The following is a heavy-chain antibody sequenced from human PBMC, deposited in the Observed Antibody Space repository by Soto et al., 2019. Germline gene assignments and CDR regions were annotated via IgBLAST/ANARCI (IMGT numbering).Heavy chain of an antibody. CDR1: GGSISSYY. J-gene: IGHJ4*02. D-gene: IGHD3-10*01. CDR3: ARAIRRGGGFDY. Sequence: VQLQASGPGLVKPSETLSLTCTVSGGSISSYYWSWIRQLPGKGLEWIGYIYHRGTTNYSPSLKSRVTMSADMSKTQFSLKLSSVTAADTAVYYCARAIRRGGGFDYWGQGTLVTVSS. CDR2: IYHRGTT. V-gene: IGHV4-59*01.